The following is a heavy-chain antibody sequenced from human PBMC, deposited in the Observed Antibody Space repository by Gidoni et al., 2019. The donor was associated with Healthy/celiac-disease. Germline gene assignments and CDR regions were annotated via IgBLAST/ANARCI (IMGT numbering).Heavy chain of an antibody. D-gene: IGHD3-3*01. J-gene: IGHJ3*02. CDR2: ISGSGGST. CDR3: AKTSAEGSGYYTADAFDI. Sequence: EVQLLESGGGLVQPGGSLRLSCAASGFTFSSYAMCWVRQAPGKGLEWVSAISGSGGSTYYADSVKGRFTISRDNSKNTLYLQMNSLRAEDTAVYYCAKTSAEGSGYYTADAFDIWGQGTMVTVSS. CDR1: GFTFSSYA. V-gene: IGHV3-23*01.